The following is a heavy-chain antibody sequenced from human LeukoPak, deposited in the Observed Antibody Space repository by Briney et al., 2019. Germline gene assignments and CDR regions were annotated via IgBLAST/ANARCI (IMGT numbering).Heavy chain of an antibody. J-gene: IGHJ4*02. CDR1: GDSISGYY. CDR2: IYHSGST. Sequence: PSETLSLTCTVSGDSISGYYWSWIRQPPGKGLEWIGNIYHSGSTNYSPSLKSRVTISVDTSRNQFSLKLSSVTAADTAVYYCARFYSGIPYYFDYWGQGTPVTVSS. CDR3: ARFYSGIPYYFDY. V-gene: IGHV4-59*01. D-gene: IGHD1-26*01.